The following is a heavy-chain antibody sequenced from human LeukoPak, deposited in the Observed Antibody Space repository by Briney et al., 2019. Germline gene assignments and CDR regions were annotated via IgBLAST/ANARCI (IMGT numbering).Heavy chain of an antibody. D-gene: IGHD3-9*01. J-gene: IGHJ6*02. CDR2: INPNSGGT. V-gene: IGHV1-2*02. Sequence: ASVKVSCTASGYTFTGYYMHWVRQAPGQGLEWMGWINPNSGGTNYAQKFQGRVTMTRDTSISTACMELSRLRSDDTAVYYCASGPHRLRYFDWLPPHYGMDVWGQGTTVTVSS. CDR3: ASGPHRLRYFDWLPPHYGMDV. CDR1: GYTFTGYY.